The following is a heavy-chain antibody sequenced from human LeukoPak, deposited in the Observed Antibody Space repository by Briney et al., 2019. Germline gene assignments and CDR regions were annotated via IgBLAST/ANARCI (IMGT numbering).Heavy chain of an antibody. D-gene: IGHD3-3*01. CDR3: AREYYDLWSGYYGAGGNWFDP. CDR2: IYYSGST. V-gene: IGHV4-39*07. Sequence: SETLSLTCTVSGGSISSSSYYWCWIRQPPGKGLVWLGSIYYSGSTYYNPSLKSRVTISVDTSKNQFSLKLSSVTAADTDVYYCAREYYDLWSGYYGAGGNWFDPWGQGTLVTVSS. CDR1: GGSISSSSYY. J-gene: IGHJ5*02.